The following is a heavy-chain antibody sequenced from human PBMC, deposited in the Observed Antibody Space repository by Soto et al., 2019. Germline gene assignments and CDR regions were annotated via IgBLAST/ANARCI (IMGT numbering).Heavy chain of an antibody. J-gene: IGHJ4*02. CDR2: FFHSGST. V-gene: IGHV4-39*02. CDR1: VVSFLTSSHY. D-gene: IGHD5-18*01. Sequence: SETLSLTCTVSVVSFLTSSHYWGWIRQPPWKGLEWIGTFFHSGSTAHNPSLKSRVTVSMDTSKNHFSLELTSVTAADTAVYYCARRSIGYGSVHEHYFDSWGQGTLVTVSS. CDR3: ARRSIGYGSVHEHYFDS.